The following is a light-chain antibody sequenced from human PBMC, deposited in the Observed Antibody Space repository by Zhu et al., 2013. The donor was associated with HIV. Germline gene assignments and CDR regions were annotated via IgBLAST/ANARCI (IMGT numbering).Light chain of an antibody. CDR1: QVINTY. CDR3: QQAHSFPIT. CDR2: AAS. J-gene: IGKJ5*01. V-gene: IGKV1-9*01. Sequence: DIQLTQSPSFLSASIGDRVTITCRASQVINTYLAWYQHEPGKAPRLLIYAASTLQTGVPSRFSGSGSGTEFTLTISSLQPEDFATYYCQQAHSFPITFGQGTRLDIK.